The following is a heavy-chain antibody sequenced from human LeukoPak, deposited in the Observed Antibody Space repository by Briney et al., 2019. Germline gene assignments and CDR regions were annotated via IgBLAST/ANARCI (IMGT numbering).Heavy chain of an antibody. D-gene: IGHD2-15*01. CDR2: ISSNGGDS. J-gene: IGHJ4*02. CDR3: VREGRYCGGGSCF. CDR1: GFTFSSNS. Sequence: GGSLRLSCSASGFTFSSNSMHWVRQVPGKGLEYVAAISSNGGDSYYADFVKGRFTISRDNSKNTLYLQMSSLRVEDTALYYCVREGRYCGGGSCFWGQGTLVTVSS. V-gene: IGHV3-64D*06.